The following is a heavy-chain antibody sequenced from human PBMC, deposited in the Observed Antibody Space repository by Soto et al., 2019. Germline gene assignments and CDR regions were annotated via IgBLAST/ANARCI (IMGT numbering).Heavy chain of an antibody. Sequence: QVQLQESGPGLVRPSGTLSLTCAVSGASVDSSNWWSWVRQPPGKGLEWIGDINRDGKTGYNPSLQSGVTMSLDKSKNHLSLTLSSVTAADTAVYYCARASTKGSWILDYWGQGTLVTVSS. V-gene: IGHV4-4*02. J-gene: IGHJ4*02. CDR3: ARASTKGSWILDY. CDR2: INRDGKT. D-gene: IGHD5-12*01. CDR1: GASVDSSNW.